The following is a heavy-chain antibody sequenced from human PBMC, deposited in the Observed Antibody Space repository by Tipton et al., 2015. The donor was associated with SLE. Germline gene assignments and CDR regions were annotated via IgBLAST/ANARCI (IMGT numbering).Heavy chain of an antibody. V-gene: IGHV4-31*02. CDR2: IYYSGST. J-gene: IGHJ3*02. Sequence: LRLSCAVYGGSFSGYYWSWIRQHPGKGLEWIGYIYYSGSTYYNPSLKSRVTISVDTSKNQFSLKLSSVTAADTAVYYCAREGGAFDIWGQGTMVTVSS. CDR1: GGSFSGYY. D-gene: IGHD3-16*01. CDR3: AREGGAFDI.